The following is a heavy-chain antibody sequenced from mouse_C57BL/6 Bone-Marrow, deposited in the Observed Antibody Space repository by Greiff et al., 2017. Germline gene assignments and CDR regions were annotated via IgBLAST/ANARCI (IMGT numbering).Heavy chain of an antibody. D-gene: IGHD2-1*01. CDR3: ARGGDYYGNRYFDV. CDR2: IRSGGSYT. J-gene: IGHJ1*03. Sequence: EVHLVESGGDLVKPGGSLKLSCAASGFTFSSYGMSWVRQTPDKRLEWVATIRSGGSYTYYPDSVKGRFTISRDNAKNTLYLQMSSLTSEDTAMYYCARGGDYYGNRYFDVWGTGNTVTVSS. CDR1: GFTFSSYG. V-gene: IGHV5-6*01.